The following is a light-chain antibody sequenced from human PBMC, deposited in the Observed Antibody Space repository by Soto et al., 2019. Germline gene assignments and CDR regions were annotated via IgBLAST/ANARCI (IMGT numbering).Light chain of an antibody. Sequence: SVLTQPASVSGSPGQSITISCTGTSSDIGSYNYVAWYQQFPGKTPKLIIYEVRNRPSWASLRFSGSKCGNTASLTISGIQAEDEADYYCIAYRGSDTSYVIGTGRKV. J-gene: IGLJ1*01. CDR1: SSDIGSYNY. V-gene: IGLV2-14*01. CDR2: EVR. CDR3: IAYRGSDTSYV.